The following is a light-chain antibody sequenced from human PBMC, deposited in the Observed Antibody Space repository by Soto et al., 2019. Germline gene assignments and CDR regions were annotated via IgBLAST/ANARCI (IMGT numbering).Light chain of an antibody. CDR1: SSSIGTHT. CDR2: SNN. V-gene: IGLV1-44*01. CDR3: AAWDDSRNGVL. J-gene: IGLJ2*01. Sequence: QSVLTQPPSASGTPGQRVTISCSGSSSSIGTHTVNWYQQLPETAPQLLIYSNNQRPSGVPDRFSGSKSCTSASLAISGLQSEDEADYYCAAWDDSRNGVLFGGGTKVTV.